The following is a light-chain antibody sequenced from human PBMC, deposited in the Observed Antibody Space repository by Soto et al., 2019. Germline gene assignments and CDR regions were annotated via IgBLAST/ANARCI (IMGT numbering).Light chain of an antibody. CDR1: QSVSSSY. Sequence: EIVLTQSPGTLSLSPGERATLSCRASQSVSSSYLAWYQQKLGQAPRLLIYGASSRATGIPDRFSGSGSGTDFPLTISRLEPEDFAVYYCQQYDSSPQTFGQGTKVEIK. CDR3: QQYDSSPQT. CDR2: GAS. J-gene: IGKJ1*01. V-gene: IGKV3-20*01.